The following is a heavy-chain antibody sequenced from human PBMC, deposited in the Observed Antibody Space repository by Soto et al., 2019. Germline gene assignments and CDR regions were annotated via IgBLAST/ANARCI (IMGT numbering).Heavy chain of an antibody. J-gene: IGHJ2*01. CDR1: GGTFSSYA. CDR3: ASYCTKGTLIKWYFDL. CDR2: IIPIFGTA. Sequence: QVQLVQSGAEVKKPGSSVKVSCKASGGTFSSYAISWVRQAPGQGLEWMGGIIPIFGTANYAQKFQGRVTITADKSMSAAYMELSSLRSEETAVYYCASYCTKGTLIKWYFDLWCRGTLVTVSS. V-gene: IGHV1-69*06. D-gene: IGHD2-8*01.